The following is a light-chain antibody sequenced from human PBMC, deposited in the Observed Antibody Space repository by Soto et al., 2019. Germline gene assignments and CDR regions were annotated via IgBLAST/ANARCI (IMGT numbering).Light chain of an antibody. CDR2: EVS. CDR3: SSYTSSVTLV. Sequence: QSVLTQPASVSGSPGQSITISCTGTSSDVGGYNFVSWYQQHPGKAPKLMIYEVSNLPSGVSYRFSGSKSGNTASLTISGLQAEDEADYYCSSYTSSVTLVFGGGTQLTVL. CDR1: SSDVGGYNF. J-gene: IGLJ2*01. V-gene: IGLV2-14*01.